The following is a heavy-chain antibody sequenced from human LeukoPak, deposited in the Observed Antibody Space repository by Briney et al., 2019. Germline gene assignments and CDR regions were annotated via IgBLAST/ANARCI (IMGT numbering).Heavy chain of an antibody. CDR2: INHSGST. V-gene: IGHV4-34*01. Sequence: SETLSLTCAVYGGSFSGYYWSWIRQPPGKGLEWIGEINHSGSTNYNPSLKSRVTISVDTSKNQLSPKLSSVTAADTAVYYCARVGCSSTSCSYSYWGQGTLVTVSS. CDR3: ARVGCSSTSCSYSY. J-gene: IGHJ4*02. D-gene: IGHD2-2*01. CDR1: GGSFSGYY.